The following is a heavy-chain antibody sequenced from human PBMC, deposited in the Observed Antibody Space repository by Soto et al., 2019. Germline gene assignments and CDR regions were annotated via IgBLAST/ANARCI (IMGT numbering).Heavy chain of an antibody. V-gene: IGHV3-74*01. CDR2: ISSDGATA. J-gene: IGHJ4*01. CDR3: PSVQGEGCPGYFDL. Sequence: PGWSLRRASAASGFRFSRGWMYWLRQSPGKVLEWVSRISSDGATASLPDYLEARFAVSTDLAQSELFLQMNSLRVDDTGVYFCPSVQGEGCPGYFDLWGYGVLVAVYS. CDR1: GFRFSRGW. D-gene: IGHD2-15*01.